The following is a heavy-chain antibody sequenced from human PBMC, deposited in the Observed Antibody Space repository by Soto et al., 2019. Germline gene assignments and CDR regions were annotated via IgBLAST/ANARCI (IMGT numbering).Heavy chain of an antibody. CDR1: GYTFSSYG. CDR3: ARDRTTTNRWFDP. D-gene: IGHD4-17*01. CDR2: ISTYNGNT. V-gene: IGHV1-18*01. Sequence: QVQLVQSGAEVKKPRASVKVSCKASGYTFSSYGISWVRQAPGQGLEWMGGISTYNGNTNYAQKLQARVAMTTDTSTSTAYMELRSLRSDDPAMYYCARDRTTTNRWFDPWGQGTLVTVSS. J-gene: IGHJ5*02.